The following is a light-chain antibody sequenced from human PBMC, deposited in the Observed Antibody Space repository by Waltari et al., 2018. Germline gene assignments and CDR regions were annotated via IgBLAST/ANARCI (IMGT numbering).Light chain of an antibody. CDR1: KLGDKY. V-gene: IGLV3-1*01. J-gene: IGLJ1*01. Sequence: SYELTQPPSVSVSPGQTASITCSGDKLGDKYTFWYQQKPGQSPLLVIYQDTKRPSGIPERFSGSNSGNTATLTIRGTQAMDEADYYCQAWDTSTCFFGTGTKVTVL. CDR2: QDT. CDR3: QAWDTSTCF.